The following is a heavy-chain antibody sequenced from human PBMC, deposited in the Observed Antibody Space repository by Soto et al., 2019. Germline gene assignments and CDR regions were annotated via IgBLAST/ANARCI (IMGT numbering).Heavy chain of an antibody. Sequence: HPGGSLRLSCTASGFTFGDYAMSWVRQAPGKGLEWVGFIRSKAYGGTTEYAASVKGRFTISRGDSKSIAYLQMNSLKTEDTAVYYCTRDPQENYYYYYGMDVWGQGTTVTVSS. CDR1: GFTFGDYA. J-gene: IGHJ6*02. V-gene: IGHV3-49*04. CDR3: TRDPQENYYYYYGMDV. CDR2: IRSKAYGGTT.